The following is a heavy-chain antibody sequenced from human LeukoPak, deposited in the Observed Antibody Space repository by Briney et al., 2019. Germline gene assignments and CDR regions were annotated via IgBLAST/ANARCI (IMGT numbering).Heavy chain of an antibody. D-gene: IGHD6-13*01. CDR3: ARSPGLADLDY. V-gene: IGHV4-4*07. Sequence: SETLSLTCSVSGGSIATNFWTWIRQPAGKGLEYIGRISSSGHTNYNPSLLSRVTMSVDTSKNQFSLRLSSVTAADTAVYYCARSPGLADLDYWGQGTLVTVSS. CDR2: ISSSGHT. J-gene: IGHJ4*02. CDR1: GGSIATNF.